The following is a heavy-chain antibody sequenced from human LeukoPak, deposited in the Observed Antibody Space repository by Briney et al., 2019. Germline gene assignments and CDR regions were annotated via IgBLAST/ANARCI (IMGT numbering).Heavy chain of an antibody. D-gene: IGHD2-15*01. CDR3: AKDAVVAAYFDY. J-gene: IGHJ4*02. CDR2: ISSSSDTI. Sequence: GGSLRLSCAASGFTLITYSMNWVRQAPGKGLEWVSYISSSSDTIYYADSVKGRFTISRDNAKNSLYLQMNSLRAEDTAVYYCAKDAVVAAYFDYWGQGTLVTVSS. V-gene: IGHV3-48*01. CDR1: GFTLITYS.